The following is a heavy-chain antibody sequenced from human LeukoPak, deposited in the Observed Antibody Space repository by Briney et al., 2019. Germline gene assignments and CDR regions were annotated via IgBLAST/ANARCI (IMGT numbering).Heavy chain of an antibody. CDR1: GFTFSSYA. Sequence: PGGSLRLSXAASGFTFSSYAMSWVRQAPGKGLEWVSAISGSGGSTYYADSVKGQFTISRDNSKNTLYMQMNSLRAEDTAVYYCTKATKNWGSGNYFDYWGQGTLVTVSS. J-gene: IGHJ4*02. D-gene: IGHD7-27*01. CDR3: TKATKNWGSGNYFDY. CDR2: ISGSGGST. V-gene: IGHV3-23*01.